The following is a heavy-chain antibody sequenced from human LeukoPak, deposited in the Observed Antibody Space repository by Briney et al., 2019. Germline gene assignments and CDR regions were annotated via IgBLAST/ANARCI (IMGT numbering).Heavy chain of an antibody. CDR2: ISGGGVNT. V-gene: IGHV3-23*01. Sequence: GGSLRLSCAASGFTFNSYAMTWVRQAPGKGLEWVSAISGGGVNTYYADSVKGRFTISRDNSKNMLYLQMNSLRAEDTAVYYCAKVVAGNIDYYFDYWGQGILVAVSS. CDR1: GFTFNSYA. D-gene: IGHD2/OR15-2a*01. J-gene: IGHJ4*02. CDR3: AKVVAGNIDYYFDY.